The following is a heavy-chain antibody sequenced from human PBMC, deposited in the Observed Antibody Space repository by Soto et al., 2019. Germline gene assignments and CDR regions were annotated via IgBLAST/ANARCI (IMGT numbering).Heavy chain of an antibody. V-gene: IGHV4-4*07. D-gene: IGHD3-10*02. CDR2: IFPSGST. J-gene: IGHJ4*02. Sequence: SETLSLTCTVSGASVNTYCWSWVRQPAGRRPEWIGRIFPSGSTSYDPSLNSRVTMSLDTSKNQFSLNLNSVTAADTAVYYCARCVNMCFDYWGQGIPVTVSS. CDR3: ARCVNMCFDY. CDR1: GASVNTYC.